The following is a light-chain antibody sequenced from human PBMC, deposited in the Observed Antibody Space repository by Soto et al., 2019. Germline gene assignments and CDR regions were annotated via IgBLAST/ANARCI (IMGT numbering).Light chain of an antibody. J-gene: IGLJ1*01. Sequence: QSVLTQPASVSGSPGQSITISCTGTSSDVGGYNSVSWCQQHPGKAPKLMIYEVSHRPSGVSNRFSGSKSVNTASLTISGLQADDEADYYCSSITTSTSYLFGTGTKRT. V-gene: IGLV2-14*01. CDR1: SSDVGGYNS. CDR3: SSITTSTSYL. CDR2: EVS.